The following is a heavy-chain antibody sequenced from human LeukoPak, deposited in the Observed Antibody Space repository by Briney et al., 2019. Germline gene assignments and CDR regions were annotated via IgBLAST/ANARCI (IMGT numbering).Heavy chain of an antibody. D-gene: IGHD4-11*01. CDR1: GGSMSSYY. Sequence: PSETLSLTCTVSGGSMSSYYWSWVRQPPGKGLEWIGHIYSSESTNYNPSLKSRVTISVDTSNNQFSLRLSSVTAADTAVYYCARHTHSTARYYFDYWGQGTLVTVSS. CDR3: ARHTHSTARYYFDY. V-gene: IGHV4-59*01. CDR2: IYSSEST. J-gene: IGHJ4*02.